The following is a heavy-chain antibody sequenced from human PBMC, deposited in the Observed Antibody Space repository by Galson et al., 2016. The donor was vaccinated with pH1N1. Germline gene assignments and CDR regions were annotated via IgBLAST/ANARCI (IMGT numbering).Heavy chain of an antibody. D-gene: IGHD2-21*02. CDR1: GFTFSSYG. CDR3: AKNQETRVGDCYWCSAFDY. Sequence: SLRLSCAASGFTFSSYGMHWVRQAPGKGLEWVAFIRYDGSNKYYADSVKGRFTISRDSSKNTLYLQMNSLRAEDTAVYYCAKNQETRVGDCYWCSAFDYWGQGTLVTVSS. J-gene: IGHJ4*02. CDR2: IRYDGSNK. V-gene: IGHV3-30*02.